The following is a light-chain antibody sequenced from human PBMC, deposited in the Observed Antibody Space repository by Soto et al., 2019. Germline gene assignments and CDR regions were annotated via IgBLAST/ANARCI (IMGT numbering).Light chain of an antibody. CDR3: ASYAGSDIYS. J-gene: IGLJ1*01. V-gene: IGLV2-8*01. Sequence: QSVLTQAPSASGAPGQSVTISRTGAPNEIGSYDYVSWYQQHPGKVPKLMIYEVSKRPSGVPDRFSGSKSGNTASLTVSGLQAEDEADYYCASYAGSDIYSFGTGTKVTVL. CDR1: PNEIGSYDY. CDR2: EVS.